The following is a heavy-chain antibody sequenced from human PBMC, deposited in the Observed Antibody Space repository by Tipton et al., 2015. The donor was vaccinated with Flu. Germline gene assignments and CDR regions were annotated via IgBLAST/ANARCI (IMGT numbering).Heavy chain of an antibody. D-gene: IGHD3-10*01. CDR1: GYSISSGYY. J-gene: IGHJ3*02. CDR2: IYTSGST. CDR3: ARDRITMVRGVPHDAFDI. Sequence: TLSLTCTVSGYSISSGYYWGWIRQPPGKGLEWIGRIYTSGSTNYNPSLKSRVTISVDTSKNQFSLKLSSVTAADTAVYYCARDRITMVRGVPHDAFDIWGQGTMVTVSS. V-gene: IGHV4-38-2*02.